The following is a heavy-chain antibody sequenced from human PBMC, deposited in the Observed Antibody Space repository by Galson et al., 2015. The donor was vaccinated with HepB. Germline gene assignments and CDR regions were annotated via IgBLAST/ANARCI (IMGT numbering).Heavy chain of an antibody. CDR2: ISSSSSTI. CDR3: ARVLGYCSSTSCYTALYDAFDI. J-gene: IGHJ3*02. D-gene: IGHD2-2*02. V-gene: IGHV3-48*01. Sequence: SLRLSCAASGFTFSSYSMNWVRQAPGKGLEWVSYISSSSSTIYYADSVKGRFTISRDNAKNSLYLQMNSLRAEDTAVYYCARVLGYCSSTSCYTALYDAFDIWGQGTMVTVSS. CDR1: GFTFSSYS.